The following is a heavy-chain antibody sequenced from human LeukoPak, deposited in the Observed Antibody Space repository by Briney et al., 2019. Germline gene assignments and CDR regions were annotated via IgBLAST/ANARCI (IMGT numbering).Heavy chain of an antibody. D-gene: IGHD6-19*01. CDR3: ASVSIAVAGDFDY. J-gene: IGHJ4*02. CDR2: ISTSGTTI. V-gene: IGHV3-48*02. Sequence: PGGSLRLSCAASGFTFSSAWMGWVRQAPGKGLEWVSYISTSGTTIYYAGSVKGRFTISRDDAKNSLYLQMNSLRDEDTAVYYCASVSIAVAGDFDYWGQGTLVTVSS. CDR1: GFTFSSAW.